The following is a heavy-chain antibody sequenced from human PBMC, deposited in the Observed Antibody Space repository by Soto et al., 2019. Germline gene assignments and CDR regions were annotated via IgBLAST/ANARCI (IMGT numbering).Heavy chain of an antibody. CDR1: GYSFGNYA. CDR2: INAGNGTR. CDR3: ASSSSWGWADYIYGLDV. V-gene: IGHV1-3*01. Sequence: GASVKVSCKASGYSFGNYAVHWVRQAPGQGLEWMGGINAGNGTRIYSQKFQGRVTITRDTSASTAYIELSSLTSEDTAVYYCASSSSWGWADYIYGLDVWGQGTTVTVSS. D-gene: IGHD6-13*01. J-gene: IGHJ6*02.